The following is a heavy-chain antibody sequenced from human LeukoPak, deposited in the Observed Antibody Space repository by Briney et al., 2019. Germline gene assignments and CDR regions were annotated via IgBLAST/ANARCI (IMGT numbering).Heavy chain of an antibody. D-gene: IGHD3-3*01. CDR1: GGSMRNENYE. V-gene: IGHV4-39*01. Sequence: PSETLSLTCTLSGGSMRNENYEWGWIRQPPGRGLEWIGSIFYSGSANYNPSLQIRVTMSVETSNNQLSLKLSSVTAADTAVYYCARHFHYDFWSGYYRQNRQNRDHFYYMDVWGKGITVTVSS. CDR3: ARHFHYDFWSGYYRQNRQNRDHFYYMDV. CDR2: IFYSGSA. J-gene: IGHJ6*03.